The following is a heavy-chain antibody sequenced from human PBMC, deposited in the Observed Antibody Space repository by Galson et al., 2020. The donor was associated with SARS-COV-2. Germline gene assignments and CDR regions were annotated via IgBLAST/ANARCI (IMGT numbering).Heavy chain of an antibody. CDR2: VYYSGGT. CDR1: GVSINNNVYY. Sequence: ASETLSLTCTVSGVSINNNVYYCGWVRQPPGKGLEFIGNVYYSGGTFYNESLRGRIIISVDTSKNQFSLSLTSVTAADTAVYYCARIPLVRGALDAFDIWGQGTLVTVSS. V-gene: IGHV4-39*07. J-gene: IGHJ3*02. CDR3: ARIPLVRGALDAFDI. D-gene: IGHD3-10*02.